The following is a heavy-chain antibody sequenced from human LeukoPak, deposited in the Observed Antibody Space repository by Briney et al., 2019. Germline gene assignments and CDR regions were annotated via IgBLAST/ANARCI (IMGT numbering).Heavy chain of an antibody. CDR1: GYTFTGYD. V-gene: IGHV1-2*02. J-gene: IGHJ4*02. CDR3: ARGQQWLEAFDY. Sequence: ASVKVSCKASGYTFTGYDIHWVRQAPGQGLQWMGWINPNSGFAHYPQNFQGRLTMTRDTSISTVYMELSRLRSDDTAVYYCARGQQWLEAFDYWGLGTLVTVSS. D-gene: IGHD6-19*01. CDR2: INPNSGFA.